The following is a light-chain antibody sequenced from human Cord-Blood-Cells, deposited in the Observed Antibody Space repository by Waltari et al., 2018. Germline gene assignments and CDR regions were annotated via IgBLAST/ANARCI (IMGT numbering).Light chain of an antibody. V-gene: IGLV3-19*01. J-gene: IGLJ3*02. CDR2: GKN. Sequence: SSELTQDPAVSVALGQTVRITCQGDSLRSYYASWYQQKPGQAPVLVIYGKNNRPSGIPDRFSGSSSGNTASLTITGAQAEDEADYYWPPAFGQGTK. CDR1: SLRSYY. CDR3: PPA.